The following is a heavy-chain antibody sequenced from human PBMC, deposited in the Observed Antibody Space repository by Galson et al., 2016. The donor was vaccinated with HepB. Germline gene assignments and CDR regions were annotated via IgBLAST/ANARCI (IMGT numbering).Heavy chain of an antibody. D-gene: IGHD3-3*01. V-gene: IGHV3-49*04. Sequence: SLRLSCAASGFPFGSYWMHWVRQAPGKGLEWVGFTRTTAYGGTTDYAASVKGRFTISRDASKSIAYLQMNSLRIDDTGVYYGARDGFDFWSGPFDYWGQGTLVTVSS. CDR3: ARDGFDFWSGPFDY. CDR1: GFPFGSYW. J-gene: IGHJ4*02. CDR2: TRTTAYGGTT.